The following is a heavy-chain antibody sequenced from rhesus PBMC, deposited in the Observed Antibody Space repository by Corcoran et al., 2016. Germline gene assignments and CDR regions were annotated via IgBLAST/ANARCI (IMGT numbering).Heavy chain of an antibody. Sequence: QLQLQESGPGLVKPSETLSLTCAVSGGSISSNYWNWIRQPPGKGLGWIGRISGSGGSTDYNPPLKCRVNISTNTSKKQFSLKLSSVTAADTAVYYCAREYNWNYYFDYWGQGVLVTVSS. V-gene: IGHV4-173*01. CDR1: GGSISSNY. CDR2: ISGSGGST. J-gene: IGHJ4*01. D-gene: IGHD1-26*01. CDR3: AREYNWNYYFDY.